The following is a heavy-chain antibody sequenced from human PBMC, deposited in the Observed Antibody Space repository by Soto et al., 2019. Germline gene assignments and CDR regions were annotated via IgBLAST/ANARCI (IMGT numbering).Heavy chain of an antibody. D-gene: IGHD4-4*01. J-gene: IGHJ5*02. CDR1: GGSISSSSYF. V-gene: IGHV4-39*01. Sequence: QLQLQESGPGLVKPSETLSLTCTVSGGSISSSSYFWGWIRQPPGKGLEWIGSIYYSGSTYYNPSLKSRVTISVDTSKNQFSLKLSSVTAPDTAVYYCARSPYSNYVWWFDPWGQGTLVTVSS. CDR3: ARSPYSNYVWWFDP. CDR2: IYYSGST.